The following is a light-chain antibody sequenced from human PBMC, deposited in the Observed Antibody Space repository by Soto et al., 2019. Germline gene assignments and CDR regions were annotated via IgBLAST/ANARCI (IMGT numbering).Light chain of an antibody. V-gene: IGLV1-36*01. Sequence: QSMLTQPPSVSAAPGQRVTISCSGSTSNIGNNAVNWYQQLPGKAPKLLIHFDDRMPSGVSARFSGSKSGTSASLAISGLQSEDAADYYCASWDDSLGGPLFGGGTKLTVL. CDR2: FDD. CDR1: TSNIGNNA. CDR3: ASWDDSLGGPL. J-gene: IGLJ3*02.